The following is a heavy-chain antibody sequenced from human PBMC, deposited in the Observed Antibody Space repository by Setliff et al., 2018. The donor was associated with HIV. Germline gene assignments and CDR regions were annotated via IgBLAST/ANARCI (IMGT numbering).Heavy chain of an antibody. CDR1: GYSFTSYW. Sequence: GESLKISCKGSGYSFTSYWIGWVRQMPGKGLEWMGIIYPGDSHVRYSPSFQGQVTISADTSVTTAYVQWSSLKASDTAMYYCATWTRAETSENFQHWGQGTLVTVSS. J-gene: IGHJ1*01. CDR3: ATWTRAETSENFQH. V-gene: IGHV5-51*01. D-gene: IGHD4-17*01. CDR2: IYPGDSHV.